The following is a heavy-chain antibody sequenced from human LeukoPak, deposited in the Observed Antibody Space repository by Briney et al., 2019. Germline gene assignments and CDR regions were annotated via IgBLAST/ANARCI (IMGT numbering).Heavy chain of an antibody. V-gene: IGHV4-39*01. J-gene: IGHJ4*02. CDR3: ARHLLAGGSIDY. Sequence: PSETPSLTCSVSAGSISIGIYSWGWIRQHPGKGLEWIGSMYYSGTTYYNPSLKGRVTMSVDTSKNQFSLKLSSVTAADTAGYYCARHLLAGGSIDYWGRGTLVTVSS. CDR1: AGSISIGIYS. D-gene: IGHD7-27*01. CDR2: MYYSGTT.